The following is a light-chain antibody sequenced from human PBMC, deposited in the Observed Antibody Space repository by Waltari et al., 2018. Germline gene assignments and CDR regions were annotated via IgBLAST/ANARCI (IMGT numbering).Light chain of an antibody. CDR2: EVS. CDR1: QSLLHSDGKTY. Sequence: VMPQTPLSLSVTPGPPASISCKSSQSLLHSDGKTYSYWYLQMPGQSPHLLIYEVSKRFSGVPDRFSGSGSGTDFTLKISRVEADDVGVYYCMQSVQLPRTFGQGTKVEIK. V-gene: IGKV2D-29*02. J-gene: IGKJ1*01. CDR3: MQSVQLPRT.